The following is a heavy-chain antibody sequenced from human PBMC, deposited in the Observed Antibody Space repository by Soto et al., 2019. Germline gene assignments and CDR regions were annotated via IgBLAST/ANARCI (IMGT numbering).Heavy chain of an antibody. CDR2: IYYSGST. Sequence: PSETLSLTCTVSGGSISSSSYYWGWIRQPPGKGLEWIGSIYYSGSTYYNPSLKSRVTISVDTSKNQFSLKLSSVTAADTAVYYCASPFNIAAAGTGDYWGQGTLVTVSS. CDR3: ASPFNIAAAGTGDY. CDR1: GGSISSSSYY. D-gene: IGHD6-13*01. J-gene: IGHJ4*02. V-gene: IGHV4-39*01.